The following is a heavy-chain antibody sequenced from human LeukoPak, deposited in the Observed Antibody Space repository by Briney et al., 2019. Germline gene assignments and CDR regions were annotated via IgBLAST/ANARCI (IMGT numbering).Heavy chain of an antibody. CDR3: AKRGSSGSSTTYYFDC. V-gene: IGHV3-43*02. D-gene: IGHD1-26*01. Sequence: GGSLRLSCAASGFTFDDYAMHWVRQAPGKGLEWVSLISGDGGSTYYADSVKGRFTISRDNSKNSLYLQMNSLRTEDTALYCCAKRGSSGSSTTYYFDCWGQGTLVTVSS. CDR2: ISGDGGST. J-gene: IGHJ4*02. CDR1: GFTFDDYA.